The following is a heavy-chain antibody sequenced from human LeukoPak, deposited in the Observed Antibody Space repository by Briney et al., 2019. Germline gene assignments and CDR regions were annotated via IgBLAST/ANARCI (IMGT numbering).Heavy chain of an antibody. CDR1: GGSINSYY. CDR3: AGFDGRVCMDV. Sequence: SETLSLTCTVSGGSINSYYWTWIRQPPGKGLEWTGHIFYSGSTNYNPSLKSRVTISVDTSKNQFSLKLSSVTAADTAVYYCAGFDGRVCMDVWGQGTTVTVSS. V-gene: IGHV4-59*08. J-gene: IGHJ6*02. CDR2: IFYSGST.